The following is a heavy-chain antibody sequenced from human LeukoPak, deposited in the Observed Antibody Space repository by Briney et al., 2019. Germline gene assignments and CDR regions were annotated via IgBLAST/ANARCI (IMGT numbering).Heavy chain of an antibody. D-gene: IGHD1-1*01. J-gene: IGHJ4*02. CDR3: ARDPDNWGKFDY. CDR1: GFTVSSNY. CDR2: IYSGGST. Sequence: PGGSLRLSCAASGFTVSSNYMHWVRQAPGKGLEWVSVIYSGGSTYFADSVKGRFTISRDNSKNTLYLQMNSLRAEDTAVYYCARDPDNWGKFDYWGQGTLVTVSS. V-gene: IGHV3-66*01.